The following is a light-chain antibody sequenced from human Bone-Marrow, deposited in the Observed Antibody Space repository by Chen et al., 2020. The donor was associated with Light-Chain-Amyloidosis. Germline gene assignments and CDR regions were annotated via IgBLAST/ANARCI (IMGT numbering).Light chain of an antibody. CDR1: SSDVGGDNH. J-gene: IGLJ1*01. Sequence: QSALTQPASVSGSPGQSITISCTGTSSDVGGDNHVSWYQQHPDKAPILMIYEVTNRPSWVPDRFSGSKSDNTASLTISGLQTEDEADYFCSSYTITTTLVFGSGTRVTVL. CDR3: SSYTITTTLV. V-gene: IGLV2-14*01. CDR2: EVT.